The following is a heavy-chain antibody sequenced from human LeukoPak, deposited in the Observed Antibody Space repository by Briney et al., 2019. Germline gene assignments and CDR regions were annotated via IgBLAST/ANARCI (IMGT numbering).Heavy chain of an antibody. J-gene: IGHJ4*02. CDR3: ARGVDSSSWYRFHY. D-gene: IGHD3-22*01. V-gene: IGHV1-8*03. CDR1: GHTFTNYD. Sequence: ASVKISCKASGHTFTNYDINWVRQATGQGLEWMGWMNPNSGKTGYAQKFQGRVTLTRNTSISTAYMELGSLRSEDTAVYYCARGVDSSSWYRFHYWGQGTLVTVSS. CDR2: MNPNSGKT.